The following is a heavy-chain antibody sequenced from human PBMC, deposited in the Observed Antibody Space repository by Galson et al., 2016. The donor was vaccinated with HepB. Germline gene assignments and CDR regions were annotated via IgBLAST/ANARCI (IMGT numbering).Heavy chain of an antibody. D-gene: IGHD3-22*01. J-gene: IGHJ4*02. V-gene: IGHV4-59*01. CDR1: GASISSYY. Sequence: SETLSLTCTVSGASISSYYWSWVRQSPGKGLEWIGYIYHSGSTNYNPSLNGRGTISVDTSRTSFSPRLSSVTAADTAVYYCTRDDSSGYYEGSYDDWGPGTLVIASS. CDR2: IYHSGST. CDR3: TRDDSSGYYEGSYDD.